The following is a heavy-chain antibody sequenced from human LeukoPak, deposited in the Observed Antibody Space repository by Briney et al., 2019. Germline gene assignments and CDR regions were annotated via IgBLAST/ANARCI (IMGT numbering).Heavy chain of an antibody. D-gene: IGHD3-10*01. CDR3: ARDPWITMARGVPRWFDY. V-gene: IGHV3-21*01. Sequence: GGSLRLSCAASGFTFSSYSVNWVRQAPGTGLEWVPSISSSSSYIYYADSVKGRFTISRDNAKNSLYLRMNSLRAEDTAGYYCARDPWITMARGVPRWFDYWGQGTLVTVSS. CDR1: GFTFSSYS. CDR2: ISSSSSYI. J-gene: IGHJ4*02.